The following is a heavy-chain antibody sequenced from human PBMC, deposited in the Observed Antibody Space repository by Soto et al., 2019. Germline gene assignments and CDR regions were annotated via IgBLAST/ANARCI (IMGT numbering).Heavy chain of an antibody. Sequence: PGGSLRLSCAASGFTFSSYWMSWVRQAPGKGLEWVANIKQDGSEKYYVDSVKGRFTISRDNAKNSLYLQMNSLRAEDTAVYYCARDSIAVVVAATSPDYYYYMDVWGKGTTVTVSS. CDR1: GFTFSSYW. CDR3: ARDSIAVVVAATSPDYYYYMDV. D-gene: IGHD2-15*01. CDR2: IKQDGSEK. J-gene: IGHJ6*03. V-gene: IGHV3-7*01.